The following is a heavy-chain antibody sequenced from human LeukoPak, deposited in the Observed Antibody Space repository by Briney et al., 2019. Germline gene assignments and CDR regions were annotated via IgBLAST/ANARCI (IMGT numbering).Heavy chain of an antibody. CDR1: GFPFSSYG. CDR3: AKGYYDSTTNYYYYGMDV. CDR2: TSYDGTNK. Sequence: PGGSLRLSCAASGFPFSSYGMHWVRQAPGKGLEWVAVTSYDGTNKYYADSVKGRFTISRYNSKNTLYLQMNSLRAEDTAVYYCAKGYYDSTTNYYYYGMDVWGQGPALTVSS. D-gene: IGHD2/OR15-2a*01. J-gene: IGHJ6*01. V-gene: IGHV3-30*18.